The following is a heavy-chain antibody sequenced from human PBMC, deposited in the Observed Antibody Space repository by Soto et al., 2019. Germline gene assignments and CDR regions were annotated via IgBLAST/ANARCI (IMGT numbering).Heavy chain of an antibody. D-gene: IGHD6-6*01. Sequence: PSETLSLTCTVSGGSISSSIYYWGWIRQPPGKGLEWIGSIYYSGSTNYNPSLKSRVTISVDTSKNQFSLKLSSVTAADTAVYYCARGGYQASIAARTFDYWGQGTLVTVSS. CDR3: ARGGYQASIAARTFDY. J-gene: IGHJ4*02. CDR1: GGSISSSIYY. V-gene: IGHV4-39*07. CDR2: IYYSGST.